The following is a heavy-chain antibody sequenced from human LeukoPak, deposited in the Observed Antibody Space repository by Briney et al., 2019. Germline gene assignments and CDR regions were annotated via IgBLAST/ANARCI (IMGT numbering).Heavy chain of an antibody. J-gene: IGHJ5*01. CDR3: ARRVGFYGSGSLNYFDP. D-gene: IGHD3-10*01. V-gene: IGHV4-39*02. CDR1: GASISGSGYY. Sequence: SETLSLTCAVSGASISGSGYYWGWIRQPPGKGLEWIGSIFRTGSTYYSASLKSRLSISVDTSKNHIVLKLTSVTAADTAVYFCARRVGFYGSGSLNYFDPWGQGILVSVSS. CDR2: IFRTGST.